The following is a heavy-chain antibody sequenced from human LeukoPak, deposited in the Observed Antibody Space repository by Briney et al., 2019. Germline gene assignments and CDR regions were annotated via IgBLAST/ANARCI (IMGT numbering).Heavy chain of an antibody. CDR1: GFIFDDYA. Sequence: GGSLRLSCAAPGFIFDDYAIHWVRQAPGKGPEWVSLISGDGGITFYADSVKGRFTIFRDNSKNSLYLQMSSLRSEDTALYYCARESERSGWYDYWGQGTLVTVSS. CDR2: ISGDGGIT. J-gene: IGHJ4*02. D-gene: IGHD6-19*01. V-gene: IGHV3-43*02. CDR3: ARESERSGWYDY.